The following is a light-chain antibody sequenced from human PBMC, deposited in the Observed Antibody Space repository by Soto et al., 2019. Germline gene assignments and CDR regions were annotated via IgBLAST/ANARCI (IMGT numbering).Light chain of an antibody. V-gene: IGKV3-15*01. CDR2: GAS. Sequence: EIVMPQSPATLSVSPGATAILSCTATHSVSSNLAWYQQKPGQAPRLLIHGASTMATGTPARFRGSGSGTEFTLTISSLQTEAFAVYYCQQYNYWPLTVGGGTMVESK. CDR1: HSVSSN. J-gene: IGKJ4*01. CDR3: QQYNYWPLT.